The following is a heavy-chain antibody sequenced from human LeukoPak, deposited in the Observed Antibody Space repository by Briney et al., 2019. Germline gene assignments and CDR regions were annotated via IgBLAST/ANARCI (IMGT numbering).Heavy chain of an antibody. V-gene: IGHV1-69*05. CDR1: GGTFSSYA. Sequence: ASVKVSCKASGGTFSSYAISWVRQAPGQGLEWMGGIIPIFGTANYAQKFQGRVTITTDESTSTAYMELSSLRSEDTAVYYCARDLRGCSGGSCYFGDYYYMDVWGKGTTVTVSS. D-gene: IGHD2-15*01. CDR2: IIPIFGTA. CDR3: ARDLRGCSGGSCYFGDYYYMDV. J-gene: IGHJ6*03.